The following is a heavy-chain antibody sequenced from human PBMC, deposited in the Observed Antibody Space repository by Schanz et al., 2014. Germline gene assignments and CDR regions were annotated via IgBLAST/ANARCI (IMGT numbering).Heavy chain of an antibody. CDR3: AKCIGWYGRCAFDI. D-gene: IGHD6-19*01. CDR2: IYSGGST. J-gene: IGHJ3*02. Sequence: QLVESGGGVVQPGGSLTLSCAASGFTFNLYGMHWVRQAPGKGLEWVAVIYSGGSTFYTDSVKGRFTISRDNSKNTLYLQMNSLIAEDTAVYYCAKCIGWYGRCAFDIWGQGTMVTVSS. V-gene: IGHV3-NL1*01. CDR1: GFTFNLYG.